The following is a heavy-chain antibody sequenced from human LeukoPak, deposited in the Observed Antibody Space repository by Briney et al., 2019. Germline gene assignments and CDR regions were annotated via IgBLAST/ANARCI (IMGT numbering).Heavy chain of an antibody. J-gene: IGHJ5*02. CDR2: VYYSGST. D-gene: IGHD3-10*01. Sequence: RPSETLSLTCNIYSGSVSGDYWTWIRQPPGKGLEWIGYVYYSGSTNYNPSLKSRVTISVDTSKNQFSLKLSSVTAADTAVYYCAASVWFGELIDSPWGQGTLVTVSS. V-gene: IGHV4-59*08. CDR1: SGSVSGDY. CDR3: AASVWFGELIDSP.